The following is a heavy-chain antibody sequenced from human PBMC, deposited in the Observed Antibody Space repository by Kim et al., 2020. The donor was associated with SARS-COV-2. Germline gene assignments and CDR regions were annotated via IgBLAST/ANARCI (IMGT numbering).Heavy chain of an antibody. D-gene: IGHD1-26*01. V-gene: IGHV3-74*01. J-gene: IGHJ4*02. Sequence: TYADPVKGRFTISRDNAKNTLYLQMDRLRAEDTAVYYCGRIIVAATGVDFWGQGTLVTVSS. CDR3: GRIIVAATGVDF.